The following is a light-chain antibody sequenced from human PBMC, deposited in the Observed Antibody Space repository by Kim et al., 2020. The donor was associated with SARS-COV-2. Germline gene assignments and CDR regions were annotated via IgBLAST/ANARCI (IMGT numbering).Light chain of an antibody. Sequence: EIVMTQSPPTLSVSPGDRATLSCRASQDITNSLAWYQQKPGQAPRLLIYGATTRATGVPVRFSGRQSVTEFTLTISSLQSEDFAVYYCQQYRTWPLFGPGTKLEI. CDR1: QDITNS. CDR3: QQYRTWPL. CDR2: GAT. J-gene: IGKJ2*01. V-gene: IGKV3-15*01.